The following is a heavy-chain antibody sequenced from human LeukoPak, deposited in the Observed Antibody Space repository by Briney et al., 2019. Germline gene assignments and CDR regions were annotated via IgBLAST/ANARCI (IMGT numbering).Heavy chain of an antibody. J-gene: IGHJ4*02. CDR3: AKSDTVAISDY. CDR2: ISYDGSNK. V-gene: IGHV3-30*18. CDR1: GFTFSSYG. Sequence: GRSLRLSCAASGFTFSSYGMHWVRQAPGKGLEWVAVISYDGSNKYYADSVKGRFTISRDNSKNTLYLQMNSLRAEDTAVYYCAKSDTVAISDYWGQGTLVTVSS. D-gene: IGHD4-23*01.